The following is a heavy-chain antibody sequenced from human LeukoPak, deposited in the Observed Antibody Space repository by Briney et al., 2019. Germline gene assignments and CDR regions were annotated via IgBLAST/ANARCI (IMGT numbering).Heavy chain of an antibody. J-gene: IGHJ4*02. CDR2: TYYRSKWYN. D-gene: IGHD5-18*01. Sequence: SQTLLLTCGISGDSVSSNSAAWNGIRQSPSRGLEWLGRTYYRSKWYNNYAVSVKSRITINPDSSKNQVSLQLNSVTPEDTAMYYCAREYSRGRFDYWGQGTLVTVSS. V-gene: IGHV6-1*01. CDR1: GDSVSSNSAA. CDR3: AREYSRGRFDY.